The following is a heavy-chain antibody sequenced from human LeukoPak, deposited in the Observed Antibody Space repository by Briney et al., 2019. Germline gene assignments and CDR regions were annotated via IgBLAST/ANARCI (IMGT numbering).Heavy chain of an antibody. J-gene: IGHJ4*02. Sequence: PGGSLRLSCAASGFTFSSYGMSWVRQAPGKGLEWVSAISGSGGSTYYADSVKGRFTISRDNAKNTLYLQMNSLRAEDTAVYYCARDFSQHYDILTGFDYWGQGTLVTVSS. CDR3: ARDFSQHYDILTGFDY. CDR1: GFTFSSYG. CDR2: ISGSGGST. D-gene: IGHD3-9*01. V-gene: IGHV3-23*01.